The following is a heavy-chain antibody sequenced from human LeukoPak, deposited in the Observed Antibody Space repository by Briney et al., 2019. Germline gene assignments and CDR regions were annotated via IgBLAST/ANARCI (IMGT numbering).Heavy chain of an antibody. Sequence: GGSLRLSCAASGFTFSAYNMNWVRRTPGKGLEWVSSITTSSSYIYYADSVKGRFTISRDNARNSLYLQMNSLRADDTAVYYCARGEWSSSPFDYWGQGTLVTVSS. CDR2: ITTSSSYI. J-gene: IGHJ4*02. D-gene: IGHD6-6*01. CDR3: ARGEWSSSPFDY. CDR1: GFTFSAYN. V-gene: IGHV3-21*01.